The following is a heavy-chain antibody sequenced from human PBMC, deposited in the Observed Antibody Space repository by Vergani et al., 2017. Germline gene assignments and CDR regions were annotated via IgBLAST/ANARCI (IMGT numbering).Heavy chain of an antibody. V-gene: IGHV3-30-3*01. D-gene: IGHD2-15*01. J-gene: IGHJ4*02. CDR2: ISSDGTEK. CDR1: GFSFGNYA. CDR3: ARGGKGIIMVVPSTHL. Sequence: QVKLEESGGGVVQPGRSLRLSCAASGFSFGNYAMHWVRPAPGKGLEWVGVISSDGTEKKYADSVNGRFTISRDNSKKMMSLQMNSLRVEDTAVYYCARGGKGIIMVVPSTHLWGQGTQVSVS.